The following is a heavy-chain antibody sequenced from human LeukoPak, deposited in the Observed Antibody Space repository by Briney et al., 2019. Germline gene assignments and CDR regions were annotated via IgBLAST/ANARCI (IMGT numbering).Heavy chain of an antibody. CDR1: GFTFSSYE. CDR2: ISSSGSSI. CDR3: AREPVYYYYNSGDYD. J-gene: IGHJ4*02. Sequence: GGSLRLSCAASGFTFSSYEMNWVRQAPGKGLEWVSYISSSGSSIDYADSVKVRFTSSRDNAKNSLYLQMKSLRAEDTAVYYCAREPVYYYYNSGDYDWGQGTLVTVSS. V-gene: IGHV3-48*03. D-gene: IGHD3-22*01.